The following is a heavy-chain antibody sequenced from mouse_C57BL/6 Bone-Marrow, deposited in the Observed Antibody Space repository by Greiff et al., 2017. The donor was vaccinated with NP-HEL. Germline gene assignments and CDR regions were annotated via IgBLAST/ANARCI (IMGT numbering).Heavy chain of an antibody. CDR2: IDPETGGT. J-gene: IGHJ4*01. V-gene: IGHV1-15*01. CDR1: GYTFTDYE. Sequence: QVHVKQSGAELVRPGASVTLSCKASGYTFTDYEMHWVKQTPVHGLEWIGAIDPETGGTAYNQKFKGKAILTADKSSSTAYMELLSLTSEDSAVYYCTREGNRYYAMDYWGQGTSVTVSS. D-gene: IGHD5-2*01. CDR3: TREGNRYYAMDY.